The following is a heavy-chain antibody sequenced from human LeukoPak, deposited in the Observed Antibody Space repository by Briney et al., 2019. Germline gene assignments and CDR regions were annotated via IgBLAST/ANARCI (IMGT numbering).Heavy chain of an antibody. V-gene: IGHV3-49*03. Sequence: HPGGSLRLSCTASGFTFGDYAMSWFRQAPGKGLEWVGFIRSKAYGGTTEYAASVKGRFTISSDDSKSIAYLQMNSLKTEDTAVYYCTSPSIDDFWSGYYTGVEDAWGQGTLVTVSS. CDR3: TSPSIDDFWSGYYTGVEDA. CDR2: IRSKAYGGTT. D-gene: IGHD3-3*01. CDR1: GFTFGDYA. J-gene: IGHJ5*02.